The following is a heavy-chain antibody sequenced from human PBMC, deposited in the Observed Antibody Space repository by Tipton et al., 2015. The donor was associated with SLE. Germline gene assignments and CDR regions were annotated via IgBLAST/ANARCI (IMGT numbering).Heavy chain of an antibody. D-gene: IGHD6-13*01. V-gene: IGHV4-61*09. J-gene: IGHJ6*02. Sequence: TLSLTCTVSGDSINSGTYYWSWIRQPAGKGLEWIGNIYTSESTNYNPSLKSRVTISVDTSKNQFSLKLSSVTAADTAVYYCAREERIAAAGRLYYYYAMDVWGQGTTVTVSS. CDR2: IYTSEST. CDR3: AREERIAAAGRLYYYYAMDV. CDR1: GDSINSGTYY.